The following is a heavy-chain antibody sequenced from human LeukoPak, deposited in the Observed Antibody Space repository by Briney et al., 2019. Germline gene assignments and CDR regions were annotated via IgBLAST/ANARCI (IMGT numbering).Heavy chain of an antibody. CDR3: ARDWGLRETYYFDY. V-gene: IGHV3-74*01. CDR2: INADGTTT. Sequence: GGSLRLSCAASGFTFGNSWVHWVRQAPGKGLVWVSLINADGTTTTYADSVKGRFTISRDNSKNTLYLQMNSLGAEDTAVYYCARDWGLRETYYFDYWGQGTLVTVSS. D-gene: IGHD3-10*01. CDR1: GFTFGNSW. J-gene: IGHJ4*02.